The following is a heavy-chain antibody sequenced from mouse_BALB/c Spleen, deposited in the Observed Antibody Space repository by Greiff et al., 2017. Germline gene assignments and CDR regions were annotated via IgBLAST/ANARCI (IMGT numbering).Heavy chain of an antibody. V-gene: IGHV6-6*02. Sequence: EVKVEESGGGLVQPGGSMKLSCVASGFTFSSYWMSWVRQSPEKGLEWVAEIRLKSDNYATHYAESVKGKFTISRDESKSRLYLQMNSLRAEDTGIYYCTRLRRYGYFDVWGAGTTVTVSA. D-gene: IGHD2-12*01. CDR3: TRLRRYGYFDV. CDR2: IRLKSDNYAT. CDR1: GFTFSSYW. J-gene: IGHJ1*01.